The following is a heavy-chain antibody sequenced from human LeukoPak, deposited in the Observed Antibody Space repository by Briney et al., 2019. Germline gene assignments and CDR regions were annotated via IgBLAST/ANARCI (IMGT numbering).Heavy chain of an antibody. CDR3: ARDGVTGYDAFDI. V-gene: IGHV4-59*01. CDR1: GGSFSGYY. CDR2: IYYSGST. Sequence: PSETLSLTCAVYGGSFSGYYWSWIRQPPGKGLEWIGYIYYSGSTSYNPSLKSRVTISVDTSKNQFSLKLSSVTAADTAVYYCARDGVTGYDAFDIWGQGTMVTVSS. J-gene: IGHJ3*02. D-gene: IGHD7-27*01.